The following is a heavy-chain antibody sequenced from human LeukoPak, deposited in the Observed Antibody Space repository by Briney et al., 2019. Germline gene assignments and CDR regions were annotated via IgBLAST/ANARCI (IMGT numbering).Heavy chain of an antibody. CDR1: GFTFTSSA. V-gene: IGHV1-58*01. D-gene: IGHD3-10*01. Sequence: GASVKVSCKASGFTFTSSAVQWVRQARGQRLEWIGRIVVGSGNTNYAQKFQERVTITRDMSTSTAYMELSSLRSEDTAVYYCAADFRITTAGNYYYYGMDVWGKGTTVTVSS. CDR3: AADFRITTAGNYYYYGMDV. J-gene: IGHJ6*04. CDR2: IVVGSGNT.